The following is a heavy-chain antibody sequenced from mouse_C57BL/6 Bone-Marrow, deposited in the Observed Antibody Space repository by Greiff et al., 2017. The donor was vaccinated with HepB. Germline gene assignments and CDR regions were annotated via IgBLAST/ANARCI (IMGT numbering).Heavy chain of an antibody. CDR2: IDPSDSYT. CDR1: GYTFTSYW. Sequence: QVQLQQPGAELVKPGASVKLSCKASGYTFTSYWMQWVKQRPGQGLEWIGEIDPSDSYTNYNQKFKGKATLTVDTSSSTAYMQLSSLTSEESAVYYCARAGSSSWCAYWGQGTLVTVSA. D-gene: IGHD1-1*01. J-gene: IGHJ3*01. V-gene: IGHV1-50*01. CDR3: ARAGSSSWCAY.